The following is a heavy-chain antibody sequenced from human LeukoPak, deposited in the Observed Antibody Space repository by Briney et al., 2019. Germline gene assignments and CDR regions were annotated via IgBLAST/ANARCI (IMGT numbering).Heavy chain of an antibody. CDR2: ISPGGSDT. J-gene: IGHJ4*02. CDR3: AKRGGYETMAAFDY. CDR1: GFTFNNYA. V-gene: IGHV3-23*01. D-gene: IGHD3-10*01. Sequence: GGSLRLSCAVSGFTFNNYAMSWVRQAPGKGLEWVSAISPGGSDTYYADSLRGRFTISRDNSKKTLSLQMSSLRAEDSAVYYCAKRGGYETMAAFDYWGQGTLVTVSS.